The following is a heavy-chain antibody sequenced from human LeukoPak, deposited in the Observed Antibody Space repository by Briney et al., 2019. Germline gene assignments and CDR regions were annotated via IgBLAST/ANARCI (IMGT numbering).Heavy chain of an antibody. CDR3: ARRIVVVVAAPFVLSDYYYYMDV. V-gene: IGHV4-34*01. CDR2: INHSGST. CDR1: GFTFSSYE. J-gene: IGHJ6*03. Sequence: PGGSLRLSCAASGFTFSSYEMNWVRQAPGKGLEWIGEINHSGSTNYNPSLKSRVTIAVDSSKNQFARKLIAVTAAGTAVYYCARRIVVVVAAPFVLSDYYYYMDVWGKGTTVTISS. D-gene: IGHD2-15*01.